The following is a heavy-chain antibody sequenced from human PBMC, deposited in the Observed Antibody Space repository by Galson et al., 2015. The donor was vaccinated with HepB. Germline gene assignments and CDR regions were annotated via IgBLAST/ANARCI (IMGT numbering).Heavy chain of an antibody. D-gene: IGHD2-2*02. CDR3: FPVPAAISKPQPGINWFDP. J-gene: IGHJ5*02. CDR1: GFTFSSYS. V-gene: IGHV3-21*01. Sequence: SLRLSCAASGFTFSSYSMNWVRQAPGKGLEWVSSISSSSSYIYYADSVKGRFTISRDNAKNSLYLQMNSLRAEDTAVYYCFPVPAAISKPQPGINWFDPWSQGTLVTVSA. CDR2: ISSSSSYI.